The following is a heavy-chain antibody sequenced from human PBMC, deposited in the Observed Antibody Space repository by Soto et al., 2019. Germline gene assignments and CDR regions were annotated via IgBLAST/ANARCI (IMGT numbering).Heavy chain of an antibody. V-gene: IGHV3-23*01. CDR2: ISGSGGST. J-gene: IGHJ3*02. CDR1: GFTFSSYA. CDR3: AKGRLLWISAFDI. Sequence: GGSLRLSCAASGFTFSSYAMSWVRQAPGKGLEWVSAISGSGGSTYYADSVKGRFTISRDNSKNTLYLQMNSLRAEDTAVYYFAKGRLLWISAFDIWGQGTMISGSS. D-gene: IGHD2-15*01.